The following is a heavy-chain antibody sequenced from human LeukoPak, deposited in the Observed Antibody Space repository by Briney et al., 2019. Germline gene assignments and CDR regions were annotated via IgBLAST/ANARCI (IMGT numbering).Heavy chain of an antibody. D-gene: IGHD6-13*01. J-gene: IGHJ3*02. CDR3: ARDDFSSARAFDI. CDR1: GGTFNKYS. V-gene: IGHV1-69*06. Sequence: GSSVKVSCKASGGTFNKYSISWVRQAPGQGPEWMGGSIPMFVTANYAQKFQGRLTITADKSTSTAYMELSSLRSEDTAVYYCARDDFSSARAFDIWGQGTMVTVSS. CDR2: SIPMFVTA.